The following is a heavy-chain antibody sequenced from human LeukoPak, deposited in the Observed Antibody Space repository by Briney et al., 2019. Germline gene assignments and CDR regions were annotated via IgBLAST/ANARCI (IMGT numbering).Heavy chain of an antibody. V-gene: IGHV5-51*01. Sequence: GESLKISCKGSGYSFTSYWIGWVRQMPGKGLEWMGIIYPGDSDTRYSPSFQGQVTISADKSISTAYLQWSSLEATDTAMYYCARHTGDEGFADYFDYWGQGILVTVSS. J-gene: IGHJ4*02. CDR3: ARHTGDEGFADYFDY. D-gene: IGHD7-27*01. CDR2: IYPGDSDT. CDR1: GYSFTSYW.